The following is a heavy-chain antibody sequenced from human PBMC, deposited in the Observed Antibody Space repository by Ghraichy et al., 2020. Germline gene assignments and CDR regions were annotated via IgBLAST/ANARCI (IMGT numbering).Heavy chain of an antibody. CDR3: AGGGRFRVGESWFYGWLDL. J-gene: IGHJ5*02. V-gene: IGHV4-59*01. CDR2: IYYAGNT. CDR1: GDSIRGYF. D-gene: IGHD3-16*01. Sequence: SQTLSLTCPVSGDSIRGYFWTWVRQPPGRGLEWVGFIYYAGNTKYNSSLESRVTISLDTSKKKISLELKSVSAADTAVYYCAGGGRFRVGESWFYGWLDLWGRGTLVTVSS.